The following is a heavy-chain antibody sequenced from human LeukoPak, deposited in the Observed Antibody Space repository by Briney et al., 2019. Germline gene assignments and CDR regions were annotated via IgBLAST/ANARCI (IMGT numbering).Heavy chain of an antibody. V-gene: IGHV4-59*12. J-gene: IGHJ6*02. CDR1: GGSISSYY. CDR2: IYYSGST. Sequence: SETLSRTCTVSGGSISSYYWSWIRQPPGKGLEWIGYIYYSGSTNYNPSLKSRVTISVDTSKNQFSLKLSSVTAADTAVYYCARTRPRYYYGMDVWGQGTTVTVSS. CDR3: ARTRPRYYYGMDV.